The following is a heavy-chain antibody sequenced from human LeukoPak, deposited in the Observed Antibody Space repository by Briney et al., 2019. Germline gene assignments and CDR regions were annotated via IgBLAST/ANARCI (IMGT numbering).Heavy chain of an antibody. CDR1: GGTFSSYA. J-gene: IGHJ4*02. V-gene: IGHV1-69*13. CDR3: ARVWPQMGNYFDY. D-gene: IGHD5-24*01. Sequence: GASVKVSCKASGGTFSSYAISWVRQAPGQGLEWMGGIIPIFGTANYAQKFQGRVTITADESTSTAYMELSSLRSEDTAVYYCARVWPQMGNYFDYWGQGTLVTVSS. CDR2: IIPIFGTA.